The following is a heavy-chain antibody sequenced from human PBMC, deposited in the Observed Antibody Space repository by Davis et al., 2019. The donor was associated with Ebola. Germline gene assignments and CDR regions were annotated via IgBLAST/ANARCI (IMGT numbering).Heavy chain of an antibody. Sequence: ASMKVSCKASGYTFKNYAISWVRQAPGQGLEWMGWISAYNGNTNYAQILQGRVTMTTDTSTGTAYMELRSLRSEDTALYYCTTPGGQDSGYDVFDIWGQGTMVTVSS. CDR1: GYTFKNYA. J-gene: IGHJ3*02. CDR2: ISAYNGNT. D-gene: IGHD5-12*01. CDR3: TTPGGQDSGYDVFDI. V-gene: IGHV1-18*01.